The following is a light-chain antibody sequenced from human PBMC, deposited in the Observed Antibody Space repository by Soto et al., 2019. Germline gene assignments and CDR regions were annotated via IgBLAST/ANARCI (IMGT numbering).Light chain of an antibody. Sequence: RPMTQAPSSLSASLGDRVTITCRASQSIGTYLNWYQHKSGKAPRLLIDGATSLQSGVPSRFSGSGSGTDFALTIIILQPEDFATYCSHQRHLPPHTFGQGTKVDIK. CDR2: GAT. V-gene: IGKV1-39*01. CDR1: QSIGTY. CDR3: HQRHLPPHT. J-gene: IGKJ1*01.